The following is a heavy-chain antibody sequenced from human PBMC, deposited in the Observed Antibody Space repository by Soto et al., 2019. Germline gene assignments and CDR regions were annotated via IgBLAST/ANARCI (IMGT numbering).Heavy chain of an antibody. CDR2: IYYSGKT. J-gene: IGHJ5*02. V-gene: IGHV4-39*01. D-gene: IGHD3-10*01. Sequence: PSETLSLTCTVSGGSISSSDYYWGWIRQPPGKGLEWIGSIYYSGKTLYNPSLQSRVTISVDTSKNQFTLNLRSLTAADTAVYYCVRRSGLGSPNWFDPWGQGTLVSVSS. CDR1: GGSISSSDYY. CDR3: VRRSGLGSPNWFDP.